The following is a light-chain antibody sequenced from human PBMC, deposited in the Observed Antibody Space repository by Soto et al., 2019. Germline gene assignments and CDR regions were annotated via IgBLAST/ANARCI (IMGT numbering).Light chain of an antibody. CDR1: SSDVGGYNY. CDR3: SSYTSSTTPYV. J-gene: IGLJ1*01. CDR2: DVS. V-gene: IGLV2-14*03. Sequence: QSVLTQPASVSGSPGQSITISCTGTSSDVGGYNYVSWYQRHPGKAPKLMIFDVSNRPSGVSNRFSGSKSANTASLTISGFQAEDEADYFCSSYTSSTTPYVFGTGTKVTV.